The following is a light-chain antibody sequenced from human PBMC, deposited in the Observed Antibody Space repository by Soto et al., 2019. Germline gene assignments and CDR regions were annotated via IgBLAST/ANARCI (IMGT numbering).Light chain of an antibody. CDR3: QHRSNWPLT. CDR1: QSVSSY. Sequence: EIVLTQSPATLSLSPGERATLSCRASQSVSSYLAWYQQKPGQAPRLLIYDASNRATGIPTRFSGSGSGTDFTLTISSLEPEDFAVYYCQHRSNWPLTFGGGTKVEIK. CDR2: DAS. V-gene: IGKV3-11*01. J-gene: IGKJ4*01.